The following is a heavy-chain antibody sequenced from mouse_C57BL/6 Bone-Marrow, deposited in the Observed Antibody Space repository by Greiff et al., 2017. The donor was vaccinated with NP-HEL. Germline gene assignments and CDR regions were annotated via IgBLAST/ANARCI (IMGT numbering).Heavy chain of an antibody. J-gene: IGHJ2*01. V-gene: IGHV2-2*01. CDR1: GFSLTSYG. CDR3: ARNPYYGNYYFDY. D-gene: IGHD2-10*01. Sequence: VMLVESGPGLVQPSQSLSITCTVSGFSLTSYGVHWVRQSPGKGLEWLGVIWSGGSTDYNAAFISRLSISKDNSKSQVFFKMNSLQADDTAIYYCARNPYYGNYYFDYWGQGTTLTVSS. CDR2: IWSGGST.